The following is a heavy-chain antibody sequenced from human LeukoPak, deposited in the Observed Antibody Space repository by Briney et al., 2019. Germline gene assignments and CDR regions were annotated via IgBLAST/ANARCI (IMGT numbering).Heavy chain of an antibody. J-gene: IGHJ3*02. V-gene: IGHV4-59*01. CDR3: ARLYRVGATGGDAFDI. CDR1: GASISTYY. CDR2: IYYSGST. Sequence: KPSETLSLTCTVSGASISTYYWSWIRQPPGKGLEWIGYIYYSGSTNYNPSLKSRVTISVDTSKNQFSLKLSSVTAADTAMYYCARLYRVGATGGDAFDIWGQGTMVTVSS. D-gene: IGHD1-26*01.